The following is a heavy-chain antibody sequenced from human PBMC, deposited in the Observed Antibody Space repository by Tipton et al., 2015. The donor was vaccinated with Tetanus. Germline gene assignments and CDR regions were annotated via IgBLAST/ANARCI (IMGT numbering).Heavy chain of an antibody. V-gene: IGHV4-59*01. J-gene: IGHJ5*02. D-gene: IGHD3-10*01. CDR2: IYYSGST. CDR1: GGSISSYY. CDR3: ARGEVVLLWFGEFHWFDP. Sequence: LRLSCTVSGGSISSYYWSWIRQPPGKGLEWIGYIYYSGSTNYNPSLKSRVTISVDTSKNQFSLKLSSVTAADTAVYYCARGEVVLLWFGEFHWFDPWGQGTLVTVSS.